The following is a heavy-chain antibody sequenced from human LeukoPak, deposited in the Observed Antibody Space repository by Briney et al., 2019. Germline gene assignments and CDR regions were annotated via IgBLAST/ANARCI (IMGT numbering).Heavy chain of an antibody. D-gene: IGHD3-3*01. CDR3: AREGKYRRVVIDY. CDR2: ISGSGGST. CDR1: GFTFSSYG. Sequence: GGTLRLSCAASGFTFSSYGMSWVRQAPGKGLGWVSAISGSGGSTYYADSVKGRFTISRDNSKNTLYLQMNSLRAEDTAVYYCAREGKYRRVVIDYWGQGTLVTVSS. V-gene: IGHV3-23*01. J-gene: IGHJ4*02.